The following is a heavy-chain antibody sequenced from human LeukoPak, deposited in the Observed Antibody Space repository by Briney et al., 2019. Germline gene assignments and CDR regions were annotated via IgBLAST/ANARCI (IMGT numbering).Heavy chain of an antibody. D-gene: IGHD2-21*02. J-gene: IGHJ4*02. Sequence: WVRQAPGKGLEWVGRILTTGESATTDYGTTDFAAPVKGRFTISRDDSKNTLYLQMNSLKTEDTAVYYCTTRVVTTNDFWGQGILVTVSS. V-gene: IGHV3-15*01. CDR2: ILTTGESATTDYGTT. CDR3: TTRVVTTNDF.